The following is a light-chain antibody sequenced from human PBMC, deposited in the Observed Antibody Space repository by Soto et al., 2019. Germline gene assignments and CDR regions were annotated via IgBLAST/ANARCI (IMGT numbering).Light chain of an antibody. CDR2: TVT. Sequence: QSALTQPRSVSGSPGQSVTISCTGTSSDIGGYNYVSWYQQHPGKAPKLMIYTVTERPSGVPDRFSGSKSDNTASLTISGLQADDEADYYCCSYAGSSSYVFGTGTKLTVL. J-gene: IGLJ1*01. CDR3: CSYAGSSSYV. V-gene: IGLV2-11*01. CDR1: SSDIGGYNY.